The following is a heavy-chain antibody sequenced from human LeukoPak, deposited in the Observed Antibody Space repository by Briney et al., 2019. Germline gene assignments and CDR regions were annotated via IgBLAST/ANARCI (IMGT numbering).Heavy chain of an antibody. CDR3: AGSRDGYTPPDY. Sequence: ASVKVSCKASGYTLSSYLIHWVRQAPGQGPEWMGIINPSGSSTTYAQNFQGRVSVTKDTTTSTVYMGLSSLRFEDTAVYYCAGSRDGYTPPDYWGQGTLLTVSS. J-gene: IGHJ4*02. D-gene: IGHD5-24*01. CDR2: INPSGSST. V-gene: IGHV1-46*01. CDR1: GYTLSSYL.